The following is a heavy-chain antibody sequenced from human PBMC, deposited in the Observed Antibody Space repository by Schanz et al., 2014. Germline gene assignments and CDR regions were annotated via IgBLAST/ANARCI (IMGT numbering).Heavy chain of an antibody. CDR2: ISSSSGTI. CDR3: VSAYGEFLDH. D-gene: IGHD4-17*01. J-gene: IGHJ4*02. V-gene: IGHV3-48*01. CDR1: GFTFSRYG. Sequence: VHLVESGGGVVQPGRSLRLSCAASGFTFSRYGMHWVRQAPEKGLEWVSYISSSSGTIYYADSVKGRFTISRDNSKNTLYLEMNSLRAEDTAMYYCVSAYGEFLDHWGQGTLVTVSS.